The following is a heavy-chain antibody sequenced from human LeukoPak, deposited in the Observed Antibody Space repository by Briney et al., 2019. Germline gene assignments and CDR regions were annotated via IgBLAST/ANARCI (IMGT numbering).Heavy chain of an antibody. CDR1: AYSISSGYY. J-gene: IGHJ4*02. V-gene: IGHV4-38-2*02. CDR2: IYHSGST. D-gene: IGHD1-1*01. Sequence: NPSETLSLTCTVSAYSISSGYYWGWIRQPPGKGLEWIGSIYHSGSTYYNSSLQSRVTISVDTSKNQFSLKLSSVTAADTAVYYCARGRFGTTGTSNYWGQGTLVTVSS. CDR3: ARGRFGTTGTSNY.